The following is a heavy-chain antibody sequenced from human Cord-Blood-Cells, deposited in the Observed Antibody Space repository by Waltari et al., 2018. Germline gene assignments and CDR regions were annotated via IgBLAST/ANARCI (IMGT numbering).Heavy chain of an antibody. CDR1: GFTFSSYA. D-gene: IGHD3-10*01. Sequence: EVQLLESGGGLVQPGGSLGLSCAASGFTFSSYAMSWVRQAPGKGLEWVSAISGSGGSTDYADAVKGRFTTARDTSKNTLYLQMNSLRAEDTAVYYCAKDLYGSGSYYNFDYWGQGTLVTVSS. V-gene: IGHV3-23*01. J-gene: IGHJ4*02. CDR2: ISGSGGST. CDR3: AKDLYGSGSYYNFDY.